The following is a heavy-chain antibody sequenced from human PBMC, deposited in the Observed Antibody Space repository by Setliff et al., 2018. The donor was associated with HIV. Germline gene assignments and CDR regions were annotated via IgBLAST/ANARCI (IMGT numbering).Heavy chain of an antibody. CDR1: GGSIINNF. J-gene: IGHJ4*02. CDR3: ARSPGVDTNMAVDY. Sequence: TSETLSLTCTVSGGSIINNFWSWIRLPPGKGLEYIGYIYYSGNTDYNPSLKSRVTISVDRSKNQFSLKLNSVTAADTAVYYCARSPGVDTNMAVDYWGQGMLVTVS. V-gene: IGHV4-59*01. CDR2: IYYSGNT. D-gene: IGHD5-18*01.